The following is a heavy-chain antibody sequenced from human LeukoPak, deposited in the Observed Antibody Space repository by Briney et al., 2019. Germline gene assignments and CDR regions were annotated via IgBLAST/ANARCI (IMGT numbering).Heavy chain of an antibody. D-gene: IGHD6-19*01. V-gene: IGHV1-69*13. Sequence: GASVKVSCKASGGTFSSYAISWVRQAPGQGLEWMGGIIPIFGTANYAQKFQGRVTITADESTSTAYMELSSLRSEDTAVYYCARVGAVAYSRYYYYYGMDVWGQGTTVTVSS. J-gene: IGHJ6*02. CDR3: ARVGAVAYSRYYYYYGMDV. CDR1: GGTFSSYA. CDR2: IIPIFGTA.